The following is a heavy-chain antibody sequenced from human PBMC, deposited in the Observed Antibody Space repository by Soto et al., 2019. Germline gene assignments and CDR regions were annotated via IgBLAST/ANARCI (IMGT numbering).Heavy chain of an antibody. CDR3: ARDYDSSGYPRYYFVY. CDR1: GFTFSSYG. D-gene: IGHD3-22*01. CDR2: IWYDGSNK. J-gene: IGHJ4*02. Sequence: QVQLVESGGGVVQPGRSLRLSCAASGFTFSSYGMHWVRQAPGKGLEWVAVIWYDGSNKYYADSVKGRFTISRDNSKXXLYLQMNSLRAEDTAVYYCARDYDSSGYPRYYFVYWGQGTLVTVSS. V-gene: IGHV3-33*01.